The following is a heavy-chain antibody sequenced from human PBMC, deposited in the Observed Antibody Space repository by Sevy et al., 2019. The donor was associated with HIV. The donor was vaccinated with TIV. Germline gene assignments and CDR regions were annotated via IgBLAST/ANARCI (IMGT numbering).Heavy chain of an antibody. CDR2: LDPQDGEP. V-gene: IGHV1-24*01. CDR1: GYSFTEIP. CDR3: ACFMYDYESCGYTVHDF. Sequence: ASVKVSGKVSGYSFTEIPMHWVRQTPGKGLEWMGGLDPQDGEPIYAQDFQGRVTMTEDKFTDTVYMELGGLRYEDTAIYYYACFMYDYESCGYTVHDFWGQGALVTVSS. D-gene: IGHD3-22*01. J-gene: IGHJ4*02.